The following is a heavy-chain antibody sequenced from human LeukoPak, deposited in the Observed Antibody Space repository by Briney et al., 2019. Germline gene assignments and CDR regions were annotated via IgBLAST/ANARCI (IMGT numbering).Heavy chain of an antibody. J-gene: IGHJ4*02. CDR2: ITYDGSDK. V-gene: IGHV3-30*18. Sequence: GGSLRLSCAASGFTFSSYGMHWVRQAPGKGLEWVAVITYDGSDKYYADSVKGRFTISRDTSENTLYLQMNSLRAVDTAVYYCAKDRGAYWGQGTLVTVSS. D-gene: IGHD3-16*01. CDR1: GFTFSSYG. CDR3: AKDRGAY.